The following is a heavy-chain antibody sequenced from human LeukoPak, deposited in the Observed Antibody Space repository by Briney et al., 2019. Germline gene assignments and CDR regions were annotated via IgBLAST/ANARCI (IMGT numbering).Heavy chain of an antibody. D-gene: IGHD2-2*02. Sequence: PGGSLSLSCAASGFTFSGYAMSWVRQAPGKGLEWVSAISGSGDTTYYADSVKGRFTISTDNSKNTLYVQMNSLRAEDTAVYYCAKRQGYCSSTSCYIWFDPWGQGTLVTVSS. V-gene: IGHV3-23*01. CDR1: GFTFSGYA. J-gene: IGHJ5*02. CDR2: ISGSGDTT. CDR3: AKRQGYCSSTSCYIWFDP.